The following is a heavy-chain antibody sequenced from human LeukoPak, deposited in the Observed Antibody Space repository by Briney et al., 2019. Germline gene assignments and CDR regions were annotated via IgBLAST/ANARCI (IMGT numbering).Heavy chain of an antibody. Sequence: SETLSLTCTVSGGSISSYYWSWIRQPAGKGLEWIGRIYTSGRSNYNPSLKSRVTMSVDTSKNQFSLKLGSVPAADTAVYYCAREAAEQRRAFDYWGRGTLVTVSS. J-gene: IGHJ4*02. CDR2: IYTSGRS. CDR1: GGSISSYY. V-gene: IGHV4-4*07. D-gene: IGHD6-25*01. CDR3: AREAAEQRRAFDY.